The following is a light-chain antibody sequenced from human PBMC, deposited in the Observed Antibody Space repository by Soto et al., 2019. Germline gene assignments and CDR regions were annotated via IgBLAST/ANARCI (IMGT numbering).Light chain of an antibody. J-gene: IGLJ1*01. CDR3: CSYAGSGTSGYV. Sequence: QSALTQPAPVSGSPGQSITISCTGTSSDVGSYNLVSWYQQHPGKAPKLMIYEGTKRPSGVSNRFSGSKSGNTASLTIAGLQAEDEADYYCCSYAGSGTSGYVFGSGTKLTVL. CDR2: EGT. CDR1: SSDVGSYNL. V-gene: IGLV2-23*01.